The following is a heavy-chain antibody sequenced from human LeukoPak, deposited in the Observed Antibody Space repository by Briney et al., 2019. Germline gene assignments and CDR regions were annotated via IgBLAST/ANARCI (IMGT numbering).Heavy chain of an antibody. J-gene: IGHJ5*02. V-gene: IGHV3-43*02. D-gene: IGHD6-19*01. CDR1: GFTFDDYA. CDR2: ISGDGGST. Sequence: PGGSLRLSCAASGFTFDDYAMHWVRRAPGKGLEWVSLISGDGGSTHYADSVKGRFTISRDNSKNSLYLQMNSLRTEDTALYYCAKEGSSGWSNAVGWFDPWGQGTLVTVSS. CDR3: AKEGSSGWSNAVGWFDP.